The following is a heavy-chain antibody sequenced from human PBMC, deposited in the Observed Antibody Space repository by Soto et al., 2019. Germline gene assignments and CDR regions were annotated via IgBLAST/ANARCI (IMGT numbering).Heavy chain of an antibody. V-gene: IGHV3-23*01. CDR2: ISGSGVST. CDR1: GFTFSRYA. D-gene: IGHD3-22*01. Sequence: PGGSLRLPCAASGFTFSRYAISWGRQAPGKGLVWVLVISGSGVSTYYSDSVKGRFTISRDNSKNTLYLQMNSLRAEDTAVYYCSKCPGMYYYDSSGYYHYDYWGQGTLVTVSS. J-gene: IGHJ4*02. CDR3: SKCPGMYYYDSSGYYHYDY.